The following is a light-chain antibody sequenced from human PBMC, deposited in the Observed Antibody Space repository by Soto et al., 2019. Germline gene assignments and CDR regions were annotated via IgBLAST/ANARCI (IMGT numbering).Light chain of an antibody. CDR1: QTVGASY. CDR3: QQYGRSPWT. J-gene: IGKJ1*01. Sequence: EIVLTQSPDTLSLSPGDRATVYCWASQTVGASYVAWYQHRPGQAPKFLMYGASTRATGIPDRFSGSGSGTEFTLTINSLEPEDFGLYYCQQYGRSPWTLGQGTRVEI. CDR2: GAS. V-gene: IGKV3-20*01.